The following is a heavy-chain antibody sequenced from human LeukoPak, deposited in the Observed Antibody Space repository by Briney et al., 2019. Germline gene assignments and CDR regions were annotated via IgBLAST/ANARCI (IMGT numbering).Heavy chain of an antibody. CDR1: GFTFSSYA. J-gene: IGHJ4*02. V-gene: IGHV3-23*01. CDR3: AKVSGQLWSYYFDY. D-gene: IGHD5-18*01. CDR2: ISDSGGST. Sequence: GGSLRLSCAASGFTFSSYAMSWVRQAPGKGLERVSGISDSGGSTYYADSVKGRFTISRDNSKNTLYLQMNSLGAEDTAVYYCAKVSGQLWSYYFDYWGQGTLVTVSS.